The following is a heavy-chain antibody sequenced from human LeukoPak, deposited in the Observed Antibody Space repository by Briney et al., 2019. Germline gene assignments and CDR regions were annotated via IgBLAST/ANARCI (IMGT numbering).Heavy chain of an antibody. CDR3: AKDMTTWGAGRYMDV. Sequence: GGSLRLSCAASGFTFSNYRMHWVRQAPGKGLVWVSRIYSDGSGTNYADSVKGRFTISRDNSKNTLYLQMNSLRAEDTAVYYCAKDMTTWGAGRYMDVWGKGTTVTVSS. CDR2: IYSDGSGT. V-gene: IGHV3-74*01. D-gene: IGHD1-14*01. J-gene: IGHJ6*03. CDR1: GFTFSNYR.